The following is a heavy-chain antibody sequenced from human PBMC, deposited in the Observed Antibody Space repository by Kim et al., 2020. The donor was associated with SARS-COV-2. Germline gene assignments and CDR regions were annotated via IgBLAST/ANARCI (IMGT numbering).Heavy chain of an antibody. V-gene: IGHV4-39*01. D-gene: IGHD2-2*01. CDR3: ARQRTYCSSTSCQDY. CDR1: GGSISSSSYY. Sequence: SETLSLTCTVSGGSISSSSYYWGWIRQPPGKGLEWIGSIYYSGSTYYNPSLKSRVTISVDTSKNQFSLKLSSVTAADTAVYYCARQRTYCSSTSCQDYWGQGTLVTVSS. CDR2: IYYSGST. J-gene: IGHJ4*02.